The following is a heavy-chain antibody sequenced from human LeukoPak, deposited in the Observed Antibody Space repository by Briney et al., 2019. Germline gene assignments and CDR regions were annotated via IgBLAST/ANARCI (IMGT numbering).Heavy chain of an antibody. CDR3: ARGPFGPGSPYYFDH. D-gene: IGHD3-10*01. V-gene: IGHV3-13*01. Sequence: PAGSLRLSCAASGFTFSTYDMHWVRQVTGKGMEWVSASGTAGDTYYPGSVKGRFTISKENAKNSLYLHINSLRAGDTAVYYCARGPFGPGSPYYFDHWGQGTLVTVSS. CDR2: SGTAGDT. CDR1: GFTFSTYD. J-gene: IGHJ4*02.